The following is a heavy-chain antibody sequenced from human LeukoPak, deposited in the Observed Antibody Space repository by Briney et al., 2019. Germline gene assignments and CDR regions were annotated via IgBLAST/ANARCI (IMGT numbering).Heavy chain of an antibody. Sequence: GASVKVSCTASGYTFISYGIYWVRQAPGQRLEWMGWINAGNGDTKYSLKFQGRVTTTRDTSASTAYMEVSSLRSEDTAVYYCARDLTGRLDYWGQGALVTVSS. J-gene: IGHJ4*02. CDR1: GYTFISYG. CDR3: ARDLTGRLDY. V-gene: IGHV1-3*01. D-gene: IGHD7-27*01. CDR2: INAGNGDT.